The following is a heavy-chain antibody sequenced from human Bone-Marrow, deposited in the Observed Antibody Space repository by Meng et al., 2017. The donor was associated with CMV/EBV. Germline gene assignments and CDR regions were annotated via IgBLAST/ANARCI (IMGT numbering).Heavy chain of an antibody. J-gene: IGHJ4*02. V-gene: IGHV3-21*01. CDR1: GFTFSSYS. D-gene: IGHD1-26*01. CDR2: ISSGSSYI. Sequence: GGSLRLSCAASGFTFSSYSMTWVRQAPGKGLEWVSAISSGSSYIYYADSVKGRFTISRDKAKDSLYLQMNSLRAEDKAVYYCARETDCATTTCFETGYWGQGTLVTVSS. CDR3: ARETDCATTTCFETGY.